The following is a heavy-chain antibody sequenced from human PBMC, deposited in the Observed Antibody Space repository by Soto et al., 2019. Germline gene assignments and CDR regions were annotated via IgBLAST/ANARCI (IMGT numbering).Heavy chain of an antibody. CDR3: AKDIKGTGTNLIYDS. CDR2: ISGSGFAT. D-gene: IGHD1-7*01. V-gene: IGHV3-23*01. J-gene: IGHJ4*02. Sequence: EVQLLESGGSLVQPGGSLRLSCAASGFTFSTYAMGWVRQAPGKGLAWVSAISGSGFATYYADPVKGRFTISRDNSKNTLYLQMNSLRAGDTAVYYCAKDIKGTGTNLIYDSWGQGTLVTVSS. CDR1: GFTFSTYA.